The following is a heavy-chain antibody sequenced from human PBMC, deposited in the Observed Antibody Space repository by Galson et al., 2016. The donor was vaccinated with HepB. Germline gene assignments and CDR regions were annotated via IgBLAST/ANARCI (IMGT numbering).Heavy chain of an antibody. D-gene: IGHD3-10*01. J-gene: IGHJ6*03. V-gene: IGHV3-21*01. CDR2: ISGSYYT. Sequence: SLRLSCAASGFPFSSYSMNWVRQAPGKGLEWVSSISGSYYTNYADSVKGRFTISRDNAKNSVYLQINSLRAEDTAVHYCASDTLVVSRGVIFYMDVWGKGTTVTVAS. CDR3: ASDTLVVSRGVIFYMDV. CDR1: GFPFSSYS.